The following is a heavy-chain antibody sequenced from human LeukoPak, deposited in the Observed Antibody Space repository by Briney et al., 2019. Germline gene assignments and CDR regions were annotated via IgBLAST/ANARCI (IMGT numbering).Heavy chain of an antibody. V-gene: IGHV4-34*01. CDR3: ASTTHCSSTSCYGPGVDY. CDR1: GGSFSGYY. J-gene: IGHJ4*02. Sequence: PSETPSLTCAVYGGSFSGYYWSWIRQPPGKGLEWIGEINHSGSTNYNPSLKSRVTISVDTSKNQFSLKLSSVTAADTAVYYCASTTHCSSTSCYGPGVDYWGQGTLVTVSS. D-gene: IGHD2-2*01. CDR2: INHSGST.